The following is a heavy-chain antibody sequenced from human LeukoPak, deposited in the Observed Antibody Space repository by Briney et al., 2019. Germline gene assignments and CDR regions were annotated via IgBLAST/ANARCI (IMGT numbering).Heavy chain of an antibody. CDR1: GFTFRSYE. J-gene: IGHJ4*02. Sequence: GGSLRLSCAASGFTFRSYEMNWVRQAPGKGLEWVSYIMSIGTTIYYADTVNGRFTISRDNAKSSMYLQMNSLRAEDTAVYYCARGLTTVPTFAYWGQGTLVTVSS. V-gene: IGHV3-48*03. D-gene: IGHD4-17*01. CDR2: IMSIGTTI. CDR3: ARGLTTVPTFAY.